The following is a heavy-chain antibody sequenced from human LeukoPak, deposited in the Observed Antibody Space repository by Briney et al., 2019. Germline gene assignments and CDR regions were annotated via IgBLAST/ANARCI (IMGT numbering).Heavy chain of an antibody. Sequence: SVKVSCKASGGTFSSYAISWVRQAPGQGLEWMGGIIPSFGTANYAQKFQGRVTITTDESTSTAYMELSSLRSEDTAVYYCSRTDCSGGSCYFDHWGQGTLVTVSS. J-gene: IGHJ4*02. D-gene: IGHD2-15*01. CDR1: GGTFSSYA. CDR2: IIPSFGTA. CDR3: SRTDCSGGSCYFDH. V-gene: IGHV1-69*05.